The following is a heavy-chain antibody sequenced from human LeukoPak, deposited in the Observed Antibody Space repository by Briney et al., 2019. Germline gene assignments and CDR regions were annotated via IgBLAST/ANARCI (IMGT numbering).Heavy chain of an antibody. J-gene: IGHJ4*02. CDR2: IFPGDSDT. V-gene: IGHV5-51*01. D-gene: IGHD6-13*01. Sequence: GESLKISCHGSGYAFPSYWIGWVRQMPGKGLEWMGHIFPGDSDTRYSPSFRGQVTISADESTSTAYLQWSSLKASDTAMYYCASSTHSSSWYWNWGQGTLVTVSS. CDR3: ASSTHSSSWYWN. CDR1: GYAFPSYW.